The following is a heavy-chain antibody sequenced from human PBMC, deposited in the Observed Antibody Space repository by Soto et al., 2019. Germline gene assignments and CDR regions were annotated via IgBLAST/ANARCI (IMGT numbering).Heavy chain of an antibody. J-gene: IGHJ4*02. D-gene: IGHD4-17*01. V-gene: IGHV4-59*08. CDR1: GGSISSYY. Sequence: SETLSLTCTVSGGSISSYYWSWIRQPPGKGLEWIGYIYYSGSTNYNPSLKSRVTISVDTSKNQFSLKLSSVTAADTAVYYCASNQDYGDWVREVTYWGQGTLVTVSS. CDR3: ASNQDYGDWVREVTY. CDR2: IYYSGST.